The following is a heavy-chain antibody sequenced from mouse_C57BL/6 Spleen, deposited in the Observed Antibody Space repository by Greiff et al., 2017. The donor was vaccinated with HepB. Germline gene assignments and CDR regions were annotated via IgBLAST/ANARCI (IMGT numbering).Heavy chain of an antibody. CDR3: ARSVITTVVATYYAMDY. CDR1: GYSFTGYF. V-gene: IGHV1-20*01. CDR2: INPYNGDT. J-gene: IGHJ4*01. D-gene: IGHD1-1*01. Sequence: VQLQQSGPELVKPGDSVKISCKASGYSFTGYFMNWVMQSHGKSLEWIGRINPYNGDTFYNQKFKGKATLTVDKSSSTAHMELRSLTSEDSAVYYCARSVITTVVATYYAMDYWGQGTSVTVSS.